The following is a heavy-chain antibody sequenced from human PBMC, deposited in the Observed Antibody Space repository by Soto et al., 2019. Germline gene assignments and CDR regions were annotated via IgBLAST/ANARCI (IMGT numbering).Heavy chain of an antibody. CDR1: GYSFNSYW. CDR2: IDPSDSYT. D-gene: IGHD3-9*01. CDR3: ARHEQYYDILTGYYPHYFDY. Sequence: GESLKISCKGSGYSFNSYWISWVRQMPGKGLEWMGRIDPSDSYTNYSPSFQGHVTISADKSISTAYLQWSSLKASDTAMYYCARHEQYYDILTGYYPHYFDYWGQGTLVTVSS. V-gene: IGHV5-10-1*01. J-gene: IGHJ4*02.